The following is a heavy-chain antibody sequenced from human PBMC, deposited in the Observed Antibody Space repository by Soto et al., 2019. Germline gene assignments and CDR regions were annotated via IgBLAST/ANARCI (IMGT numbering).Heavy chain of an antibody. J-gene: IGHJ4*02. Sequence: SVPTLVNPTQTLTLTCTFSGFSLSTSAVGVGWIRQPPGKALEWLALIYGNDGKRYSPSLKSSLTITKDTSKQEGVLKLTNVDPVDKATYYCGHVEMTTIGAVDQWGQGLLVTVYS. V-gene: IGHV2-5*01. CDR2: IYGNDGK. CDR3: GHVEMTTIGAVDQ. D-gene: IGHD4-4*01. CDR1: GFSLSTSAVG.